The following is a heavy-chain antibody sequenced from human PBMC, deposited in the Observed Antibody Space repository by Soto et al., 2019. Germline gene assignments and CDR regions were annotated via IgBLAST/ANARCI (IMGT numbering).Heavy chain of an antibody. Sequence: GESLKISCKGSGYSFTSYWIGWVRQMPGKGLEWMGIIYPGDSDTRYSPSFQGQVTISADKSISTAYLQWSSLKASDTAMYYCARQGGYDSSGYVAFDIWGQGTMVTVS. D-gene: IGHD3-22*01. V-gene: IGHV5-51*01. CDR1: GYSFTSYW. CDR2: IYPGDSDT. CDR3: ARQGGYDSSGYVAFDI. J-gene: IGHJ3*02.